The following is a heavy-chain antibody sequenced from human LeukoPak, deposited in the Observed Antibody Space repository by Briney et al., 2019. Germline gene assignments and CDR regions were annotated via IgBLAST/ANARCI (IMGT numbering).Heavy chain of an antibody. CDR3: AKARSGYYPYYFDY. Sequence: PGGSLRLSCAASGFTLSSYGMHWVRQAPGKGLEWVSGISGSGGSTDYADSVKGRFTISRDNSKNTLYLQMNSLRAEDTAVYYCAKARSGYYPYYFDYWGQGTLVTVSS. J-gene: IGHJ4*02. CDR2: ISGSGGST. D-gene: IGHD3-22*01. V-gene: IGHV3-23*01. CDR1: GFTLSSYG.